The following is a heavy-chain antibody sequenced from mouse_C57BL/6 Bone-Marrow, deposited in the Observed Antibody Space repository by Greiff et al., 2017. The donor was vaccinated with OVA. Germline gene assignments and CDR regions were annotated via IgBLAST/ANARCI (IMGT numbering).Heavy chain of an antibody. CDR1: GYSITSGYY. D-gene: IGHD2-4*01. Sequence: EVQLVESGPGLVKPSQSLSLTCSVTGYSITSGYYWNWIRQFPGNKLEWMGYISYDGSNNYNPSLKNRISITRDTSKNQFFLKLNSVTTEDTATYYCARAGDYVYWYFDVWGTGTTVTVSS. J-gene: IGHJ1*03. CDR2: ISYDGSN. V-gene: IGHV3-6*01. CDR3: ARAGDYVYWYFDV.